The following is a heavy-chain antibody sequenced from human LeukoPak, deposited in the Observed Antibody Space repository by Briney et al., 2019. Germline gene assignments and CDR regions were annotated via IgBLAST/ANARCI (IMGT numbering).Heavy chain of an antibody. V-gene: IGHV4-34*01. CDR2: INHSGST. D-gene: IGHD6-6*01. CDR1: GGSFSGYY. CDR3: ARSKTIAARPVYFDY. J-gene: IGHJ4*02. Sequence: PSETLSLTRAVYGGSFSGYYWSWIRQPPGKGLEWIGEINHSGSTNYNPSPKSRVTISVDTSKNQFSLKLSSVTAADTAVYYCARSKTIAARPVYFDYWGQGTLVTVSS.